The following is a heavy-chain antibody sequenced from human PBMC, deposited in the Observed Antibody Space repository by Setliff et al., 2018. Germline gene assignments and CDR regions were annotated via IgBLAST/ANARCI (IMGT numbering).Heavy chain of an antibody. V-gene: IGHV1-69*13. D-gene: IGHD4-17*01. CDR3: ARDLIDPDYGDYLSFYYYGMDI. CDR1: GGTFSSYA. Sequence: SVKVSCKASGGTFSSYAISWVRQAPGQGLEWMGGIIPIFGTANYAQKFQGRVTITADESTSTAYMELSSLRSEDTAVYYCARDLIDPDYGDYLSFYYYGMDIWGQGTTVTVSS. CDR2: IIPIFGTA. J-gene: IGHJ6*02.